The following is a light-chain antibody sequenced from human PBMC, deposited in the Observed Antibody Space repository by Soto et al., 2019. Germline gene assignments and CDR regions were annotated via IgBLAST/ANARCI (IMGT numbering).Light chain of an antibody. J-gene: IGKJ2*03. Sequence: ELVLTQSPGTLSLSPGERATLSCRASQSVNSKYLAWYQQKPGQAPRLLIYSASNRATGISDRFSGSGSGTDFTLIISRLEPEDFAVYYCQQYGSSPPYSFGQGTRLVIK. V-gene: IGKV3-20*01. CDR2: SAS. CDR1: QSVNSKY. CDR3: QQYGSSPPYS.